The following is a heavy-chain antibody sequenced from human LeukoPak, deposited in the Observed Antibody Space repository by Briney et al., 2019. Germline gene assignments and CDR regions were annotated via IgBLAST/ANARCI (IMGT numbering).Heavy chain of an antibody. CDR1: GFTFSDHY. V-gene: IGHV3-11*01. CDR3: ARDRGTWIQLWYFDY. Sequence: GGSLRLSCAASGFTFSDHYMSWIRQAPGRGLEWVSYISSSGSTIYYADSVKGRFTISRDNAKNSLYLQMNSLRAEDTAVYYCARDRGTWIQLWYFDYWGQGTLVTVSS. CDR2: ISSSGSTI. J-gene: IGHJ4*02. D-gene: IGHD5-18*01.